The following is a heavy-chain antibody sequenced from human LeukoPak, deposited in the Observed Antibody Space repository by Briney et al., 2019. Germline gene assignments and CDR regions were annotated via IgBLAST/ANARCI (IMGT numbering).Heavy chain of an antibody. V-gene: IGHV4-59*08. CDR3: ARHFIQLRFLEWLLYYFDY. J-gene: IGHJ4*02. D-gene: IGHD3-3*01. CDR2: IYYSGST. CDR1: GGSISSYY. Sequence: PSETLFLTCTVSGGSISSYYWSWIRQPPGKGLEWLGYIYYSGSTNYNPSLKSRVTISVDTSKNQFSLKLSSVTAADTAVYYCARHFIQLRFLEWLLYYFDYWGQGTLVTVSS.